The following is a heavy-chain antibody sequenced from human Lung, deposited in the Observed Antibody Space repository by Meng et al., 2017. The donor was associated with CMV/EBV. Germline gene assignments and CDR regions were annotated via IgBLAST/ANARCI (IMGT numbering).Heavy chain of an antibody. CDR2: IIPILGIA. CDR3: ARASSVVVPVDY. D-gene: IGHD2-2*01. Sequence: SXXVSXKASGGTFSSYTISWVRQAPGQGLEWMGRIIPILGIANYAQKFQGRVTITADKSTSTAYMELSSLRSEDTAVYYCARASSVVVPVDYWGPGKLVNGSS. J-gene: IGHJ4*02. CDR1: GGTFSSYT. V-gene: IGHV1-69*02.